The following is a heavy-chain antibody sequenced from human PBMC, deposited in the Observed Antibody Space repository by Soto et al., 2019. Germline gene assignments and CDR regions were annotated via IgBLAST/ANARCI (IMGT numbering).Heavy chain of an antibody. Sequence: QVQLVESGGGVVQPGRSLRLSCAASGFTFSSYGMHWVRQAPGKGLEWVAIIWYDGSNKYYADSVKGRFTIPRDNSKNTLYLQMNSLRAEDTAVYYCARDTAAAGTAYGMDVWGQGTTVTVSS. CDR2: IWYDGSNK. CDR3: ARDTAAAGTAYGMDV. D-gene: IGHD6-13*01. CDR1: GFTFSSYG. J-gene: IGHJ6*02. V-gene: IGHV3-33*01.